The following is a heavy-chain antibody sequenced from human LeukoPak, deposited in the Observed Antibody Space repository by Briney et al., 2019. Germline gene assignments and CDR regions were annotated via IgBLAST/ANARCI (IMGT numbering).Heavy chain of an antibody. J-gene: IGHJ1*01. CDR2: ISAASDTL. CDR1: GFTFDTYV. CDR3: AQGVGYCSSGTCYRYFPR. Sequence: GGSLRLSCAASGFTFDTYVMTWVRQAPGKGLQWVSIISAASDTLYYADSVKGRFTVSRDNSKNTLYLQMNSLRAEDTAMYYCAQGVGYCSSGTCYRYFPRWGQGALVTVSS. D-gene: IGHD2-15*01. V-gene: IGHV3-23*01.